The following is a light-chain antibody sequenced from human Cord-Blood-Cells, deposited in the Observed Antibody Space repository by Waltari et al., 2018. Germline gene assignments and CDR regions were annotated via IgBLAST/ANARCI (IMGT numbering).Light chain of an antibody. J-gene: IGLJ1*01. V-gene: IGLV2-23*01. CDR2: EGS. CDR1: SSDVGSYNL. CDR3: CSYAGSFYV. Sequence: QPALTQPASVSGSPGQSITISCTGTSSDVGSYNLVSCYQQHPGKAPKLMIDEGSKRPSGVSNRFSGSKSGNAASLTISGLQAEDEADYYCCSYAGSFYVFGTGTKVTVL.